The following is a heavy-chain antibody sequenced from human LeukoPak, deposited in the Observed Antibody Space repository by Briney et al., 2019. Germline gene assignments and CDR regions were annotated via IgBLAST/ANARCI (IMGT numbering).Heavy chain of an antibody. Sequence: GGSLRLSCAASGFTFITYAMTWVRQAPGKGLEWVSSISNSGGSTYYADSVKGRFTISRDNSKNTLYLQMNSLRAEDTAVYYCAKLGGYDGLFDYWSQGTLVTVSS. V-gene: IGHV3-23*01. CDR2: ISNSGGST. J-gene: IGHJ4*02. CDR1: GFTFITYA. CDR3: AKLGGYDGLFDY. D-gene: IGHD5-12*01.